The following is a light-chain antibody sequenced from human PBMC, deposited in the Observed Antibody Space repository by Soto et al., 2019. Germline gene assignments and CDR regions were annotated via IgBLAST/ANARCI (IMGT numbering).Light chain of an antibody. J-gene: IGKJ1*01. CDR2: GAS. Sequence: ELVMTQSPATLSVSPGASATLSCRARQSVSSNLAWHQQKPGPAPRLLIYGASTRATGIPARLSGSGSGTEFTLTISSLQSEDFAVYDCQQYNNWPSFAQGTKVDIK. CDR1: QSVSSN. V-gene: IGKV3-15*01. CDR3: QQYNNWPS.